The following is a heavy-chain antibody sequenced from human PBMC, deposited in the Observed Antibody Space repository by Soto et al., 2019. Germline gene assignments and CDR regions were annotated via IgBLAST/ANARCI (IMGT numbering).Heavy chain of an antibody. CDR1: GGSFSGYY. J-gene: IGHJ4*02. CDR2: INHSGNT. CDR3: ARGNRDKYDYIWGSNRYDHYYFDY. Sequence: SETLSLTCAVYGGSFSGYYWSWIRQPPGKGLEWIGEINHSGNTKYNLSLKSRVTISVDTSKNEFSLKPSSVTAADTAVYYCARGNRDKYDYIWGSNRYDHYYFDYWGQGTLVTVSS. V-gene: IGHV4-34*01. D-gene: IGHD3-16*02.